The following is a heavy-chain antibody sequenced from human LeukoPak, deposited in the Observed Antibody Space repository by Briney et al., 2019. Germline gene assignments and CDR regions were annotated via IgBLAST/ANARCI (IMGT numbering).Heavy chain of an antibody. V-gene: IGHV3-7*01. CDR3: ARDGGLHTNFDY. Sequence: GGSLRLSCAASGFTFRNYWMGWVRQAPGKGLEWVANTKPDGTAEYYADSVRGRFTTSRDNANNFLYLQMNSLRGEDTAVYYCARDGGLHTNFDYWGQGALVTVSS. CDR2: TKPDGTAE. J-gene: IGHJ4*02. CDR1: GFTFRNYW. D-gene: IGHD2-15*01.